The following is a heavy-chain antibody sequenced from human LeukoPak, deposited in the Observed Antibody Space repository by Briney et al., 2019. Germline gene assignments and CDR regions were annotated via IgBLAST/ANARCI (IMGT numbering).Heavy chain of an antibody. Sequence: SETLSLTCAVYGGSFSGYYWSWIRQPPGKGLEWIGEINHSGSTNYNPSLKSRVTISVDTSKNQFSLKLSSVTVADTAVYYCARESSVAGTLDYWGQGTLVTVSS. CDR3: ARESSVAGTLDY. CDR1: GGSFSGYY. D-gene: IGHD6-19*01. CDR2: INHSGST. J-gene: IGHJ4*02. V-gene: IGHV4-34*01.